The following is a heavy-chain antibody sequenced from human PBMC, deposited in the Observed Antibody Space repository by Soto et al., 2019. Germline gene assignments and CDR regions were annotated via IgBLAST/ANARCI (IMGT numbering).Heavy chain of an antibody. CDR3: GRDQSGTGYYVDWFDP. J-gene: IGHJ5*02. CDR2: INAGNSKT. CDR1: GYTFSGHA. D-gene: IGHD3-10*02. V-gene: IGHV1-3*01. Sequence: QVHFVQSGAEVKKPGASVKVSCKASGYTFSGHAIHWLRQAPGQRPEWLGLINAGNSKTYYSEKFEGRVTFTRDTVATTVNMELTSLTSEDTAVYYCGRDQSGTGYYVDWFDPWGQGTLVTVSS.